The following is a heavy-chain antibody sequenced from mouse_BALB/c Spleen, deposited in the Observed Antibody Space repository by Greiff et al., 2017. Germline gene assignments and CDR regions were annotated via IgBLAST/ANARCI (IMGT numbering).Heavy chain of an antibody. CDR2: IWSGGST. D-gene: IGHD1-2*01. V-gene: IGHV2-2*02. Sequence: QVHVKQSGPGLVQPSQSLSITCTVSGFSLTSYGVHWVRQSPGKGLEWLGVIWSGGSTDYNAAFISRLSISKDNSKSQVFFKMNSLQANDTAIYYCARSSLYGRFAYWGQGTLVTVSA. J-gene: IGHJ3*01. CDR3: ARSSLYGRFAY. CDR1: GFSLTSYG.